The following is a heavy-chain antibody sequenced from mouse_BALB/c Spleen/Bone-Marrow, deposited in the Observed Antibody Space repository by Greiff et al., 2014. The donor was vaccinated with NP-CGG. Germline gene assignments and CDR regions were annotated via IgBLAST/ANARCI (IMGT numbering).Heavy chain of an antibody. D-gene: IGHD1-2*01. CDR1: GFSLINYG. Sequence: QVQLQQSGPGLVAPSQSLSITCTVSGFSLINYGVHWVRQPPGKGLEWLGVIWADGSTNYNSALMTRLSISKDNSKSQVFFKMNSRQTDDTAMYYCARITTATGAMDYWGQGTSGTVSS. CDR2: IWADGST. J-gene: IGHJ4*01. V-gene: IGHV2-9*02. CDR3: ARITTATGAMDY.